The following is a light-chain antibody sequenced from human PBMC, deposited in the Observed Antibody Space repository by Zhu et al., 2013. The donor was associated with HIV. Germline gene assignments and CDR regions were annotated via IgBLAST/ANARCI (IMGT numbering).Light chain of an antibody. J-gene: IGLJ3*02. V-gene: IGLV2-8*01. CDR2: EVT. Sequence: QSALTQPPSASGSPGQSVTISCTGTSSDIGTYNYVSWYQQHPGKAPKLLIHEVTRRPSGVPDRFSGSKSGNLASLTVSGLQAEDEADYYCYSFAGSYNWVFGGGTKLTVL. CDR3: YSFAGSYNWV. CDR1: SSDIGTYNY.